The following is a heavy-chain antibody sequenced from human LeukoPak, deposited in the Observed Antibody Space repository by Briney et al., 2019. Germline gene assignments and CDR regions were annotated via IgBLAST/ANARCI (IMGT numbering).Heavy chain of an antibody. Sequence: GESLRLSCAASGFSFSNYWFHWVRQAPGEGLVWVSRTNEHGTIINYADSVKGRFTISRDNSKDILYLQMSSLSAEDTAVYYCAKSATGGYPEYWGQGTLVTVSS. D-gene: IGHD2-8*02. CDR1: GFSFSNYW. CDR3: AKSATGGYPEY. J-gene: IGHJ4*02. V-gene: IGHV3-74*01. CDR2: TNEHGTII.